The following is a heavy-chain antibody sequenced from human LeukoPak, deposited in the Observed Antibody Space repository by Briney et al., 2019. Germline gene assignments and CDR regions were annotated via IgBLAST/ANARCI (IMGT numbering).Heavy chain of an antibody. J-gene: IGHJ4*02. CDR1: GFTFSLYW. V-gene: IGHV3-7*01. Sequence: GGSLRLSCTASGFTFSLYWMTWVRQAPEKGPEWVANIKEDASEKDYVDSVKGRFTISRDNGKNSLYLQMNSLRGEDTAVYYCARLNWNYANYWGQGTLVTVSS. CDR2: IKEDASEK. CDR3: ARLNWNYANY. D-gene: IGHD1-7*01.